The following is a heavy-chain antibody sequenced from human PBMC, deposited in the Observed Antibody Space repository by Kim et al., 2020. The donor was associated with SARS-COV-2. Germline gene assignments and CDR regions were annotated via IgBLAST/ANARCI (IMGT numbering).Heavy chain of an antibody. CDR2: ISGSGGST. J-gene: IGHJ4*02. V-gene: IGHV3-23*01. CDR1: GFTFSSYA. D-gene: IGHD6-13*01. Sequence: GGSLRLSCAASGFTFSSYAMSWVRQAPGKGLEWVSAISGSGGSTYYADSVKGRFTISRDNSKNTLYLQMNSLRAEDKAVYYCAKGDVSSWYYNYFDYWGQGTLVTVSS. CDR3: AKGDVSSWYYNYFDY.